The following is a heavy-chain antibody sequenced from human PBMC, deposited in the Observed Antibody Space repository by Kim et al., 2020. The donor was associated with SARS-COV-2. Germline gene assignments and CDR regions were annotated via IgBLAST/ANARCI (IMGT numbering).Heavy chain of an antibody. J-gene: IGHJ5*02. V-gene: IGHV3-66*01. CDR3: AREGLDIVATIWENWFDP. CDR1: GFTVSSNY. D-gene: IGHD5-12*01. CDR2: IYSGGST. Sequence: GGSLRLSCAASGFTVSSNYMSWVRQAPGKGLEWVSVIYSGGSTYYADSVKGRFTISRDNSKNTLYLQMNSLRAEDTAVYYCAREGLDIVATIWENWFDPWGQGTLVTVSS.